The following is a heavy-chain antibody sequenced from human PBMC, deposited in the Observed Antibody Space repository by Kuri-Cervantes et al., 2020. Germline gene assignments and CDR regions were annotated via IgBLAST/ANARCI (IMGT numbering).Heavy chain of an antibody. V-gene: IGHV3-48*01. J-gene: IGHJ6*02. CDR3: ARDRYSSGWSGDYYYYYGMDV. D-gene: IGHD6-19*01. CDR1: GFTFSSYS. Sequence: GESLKISCAASGFTFSSYSMNWVRQAPGKGLEWVSYISSSSSTIYYADSVKGRFTISRDNSKNTLYLQMNSLRAEDTAVYYCARDRYSSGWSGDYYYYYGMDVWGQGTTVTVSS. CDR2: ISSSSSTI.